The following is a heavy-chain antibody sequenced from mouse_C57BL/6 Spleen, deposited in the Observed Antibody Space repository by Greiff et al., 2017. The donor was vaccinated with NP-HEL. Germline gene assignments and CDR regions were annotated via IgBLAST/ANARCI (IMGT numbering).Heavy chain of an antibody. Sequence: VKLQQSGAELVRPGTSVKVSCKASGYAFTNYLIEWVKQRPGQGLEWIGVINPGSGGTNYNEKFKGKATLTADKSSSTAYLQLSSLTSEDSAVYFCARGYGYFYAMDYWGQGTSVTVSS. CDR2: INPGSGGT. D-gene: IGHD2-2*01. CDR3: ARGYGYFYAMDY. CDR1: GYAFTNYL. V-gene: IGHV1-54*01. J-gene: IGHJ4*01.